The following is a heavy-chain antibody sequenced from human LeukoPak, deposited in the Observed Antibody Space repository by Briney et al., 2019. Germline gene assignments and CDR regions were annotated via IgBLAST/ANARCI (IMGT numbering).Heavy chain of an antibody. D-gene: IGHD3-10*01. CDR2: IYYSGST. CDR1: GGSISSGGYY. CDR3: ARDGETGYGSGSYNWFDP. V-gene: IGHV4-31*03. J-gene: IGHJ5*02. Sequence: SQPLSLTCTVSGGSISSGGYYWSWIRQHPGKGLEWIGYIYYSGSTYYNPSLKSRVTISVDTSKNQFSLKLSSVTAADTAVYYCARDGETGYGSGSYNWFDPWGQGTLVTVSS.